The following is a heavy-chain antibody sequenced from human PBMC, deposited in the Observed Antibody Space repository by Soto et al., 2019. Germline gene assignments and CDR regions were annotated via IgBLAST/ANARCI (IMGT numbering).Heavy chain of an antibody. CDR3: ARDSRAAAGTIDY. Sequence: SVKVSCKASGGTFSSYTISWVRQAPGQGLEWMGRIIPILGIANYAQKFQGRVTITADKSTSTAYMELSSLRSEDTAVYYCARDSRAAAGTIDYWGQGTLVTVSS. D-gene: IGHD6-13*01. V-gene: IGHV1-69*04. J-gene: IGHJ4*02. CDR1: GGTFSSYT. CDR2: IIPILGIA.